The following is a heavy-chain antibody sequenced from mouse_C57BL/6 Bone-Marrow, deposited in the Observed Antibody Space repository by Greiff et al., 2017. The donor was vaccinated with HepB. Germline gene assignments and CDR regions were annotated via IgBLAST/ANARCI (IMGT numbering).Heavy chain of an antibody. CDR3: ARGGGWLLLRWYFDV. V-gene: IGHV1-81*01. CDR1: GYTFTSYG. D-gene: IGHD2-3*01. CDR2: IYPRSGNT. J-gene: IGHJ1*03. Sequence: QVQLQQSGAELARPGASVKLSCKASGYTFTSYGISWVKQSTGQGLEWIGEIYPRSGNTYYNEKFKGKATLTADKSSSTAYMELRSLTSEDSAVYFCARGGGWLLLRWYFDVWGTGTTVTVSS.